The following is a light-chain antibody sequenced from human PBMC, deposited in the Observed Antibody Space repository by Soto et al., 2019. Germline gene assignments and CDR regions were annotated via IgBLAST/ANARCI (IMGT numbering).Light chain of an antibody. V-gene: IGKV3D-20*02. J-gene: IGKJ4*01. CDR1: QSVRSNY. Sequence: EIVLTQSPGTLSLSSGERATLSCRASQSVRSNYLAWYQQKPGQAPRLLIYGASSRATGIPDRFGGSGSGTDFTLTISSLEPEDLAVYYCQQRNNWPLTFGGGTKVEIK. CDR2: GAS. CDR3: QQRNNWPLT.